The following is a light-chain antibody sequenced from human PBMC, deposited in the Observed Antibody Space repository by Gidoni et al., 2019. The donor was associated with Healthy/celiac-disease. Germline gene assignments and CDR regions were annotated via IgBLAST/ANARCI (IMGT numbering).Light chain of an antibody. CDR2: AAS. V-gene: IGKV1-39*01. CDR3: QQSYSTPLT. CDR1: QSISSY. Sequence: RVTITCRASQSISSYLNWYQQKPGKAPKLLIYAASSLQSGVPSRFSGSGSGTDFTLTISSLQPEDFATYYCQQSYSTPLTFGGGTKVEIK. J-gene: IGKJ4*01.